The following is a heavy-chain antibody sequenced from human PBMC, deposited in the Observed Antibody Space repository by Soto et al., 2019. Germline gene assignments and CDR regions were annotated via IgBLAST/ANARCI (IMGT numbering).Heavy chain of an antibody. D-gene: IGHD3-16*01. J-gene: IGHJ4*02. Sequence: QVQLQESGPGLVKPSETLSLTCTVSGASISRDHWNWIRQPPGKGLEWVGEYSGTTNYNPSLRRRATISFATPNTKFSLKLGSVTAADTAVYFCATYVTGGGGRGYWGQGTLVTVSS. CDR3: ATYVTGGGGRGY. CDR1: GASISRDH. CDR2: EYSGTT. V-gene: IGHV4-59*08.